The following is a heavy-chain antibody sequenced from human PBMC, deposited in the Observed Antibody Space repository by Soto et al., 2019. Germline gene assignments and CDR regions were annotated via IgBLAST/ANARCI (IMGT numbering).Heavy chain of an antibody. CDR1: GFTFSSYG. J-gene: IGHJ5*02. D-gene: IGHD6-19*01. CDR2: IWYDGSNK. V-gene: IGHV3-33*01. CDR3: AREVTGTYGWFDP. Sequence: QVQLVESGGGVVQPGRSLRLSCAASGFTFSSYGMHWVRQAPGKGLEWVAVIWYDGSNKYYADSVKGRFTISRDNSKNTRYLQRNSLRAEDTAGYYGAREVTGTYGWFDPWGRGTLVTVSS.